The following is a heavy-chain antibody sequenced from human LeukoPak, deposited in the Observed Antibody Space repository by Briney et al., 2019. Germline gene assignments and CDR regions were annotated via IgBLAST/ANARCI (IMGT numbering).Heavy chain of an antibody. D-gene: IGHD6-13*01. CDR3: AGSSSSWYLTRYGMDV. J-gene: IGHJ6*02. CDR1: GGSISSYY. V-gene: IGHV4-59*08. Sequence: SETLSLTCTVSGGSISSYYWSWIRQPPGKGLEGIGYIYYSGSTNYNPSLTSRVTISVDTSKNQFSLKLSSVTAADTAMYYCAGSSSSWYLTRYGMDVWGQGTTVTVSS. CDR2: IYYSGST.